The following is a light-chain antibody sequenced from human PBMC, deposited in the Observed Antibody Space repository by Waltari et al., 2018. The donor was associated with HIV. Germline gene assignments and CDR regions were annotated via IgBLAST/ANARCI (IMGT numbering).Light chain of an antibody. V-gene: IGKV2-24*01. CDR2: QIS. CDR3: MQGTHFPRT. CDR1: QTLLHSNGNTY. Sequence: DIVMTQTPLSSPVTPGQPAAFSCKSSQTLLHSNGNTYLSWLLQRPGQPPRVLIYQISKRLSGVPDRFTGSGAGTDFTLKISRMEPEDVGVFYCMQGTHFPRTFGQGTKV. J-gene: IGKJ1*01.